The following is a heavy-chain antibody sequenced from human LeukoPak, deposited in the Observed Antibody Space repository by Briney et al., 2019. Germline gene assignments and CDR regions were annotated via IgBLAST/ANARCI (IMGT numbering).Heavy chain of an antibody. CDR1: GGSISSTNW. D-gene: IGHD5-24*01. V-gene: IGHV4-4*02. Sequence: SETLSLTCGVSGGSISSTNWWSWVRQPPGQGLEWIGYIYYSGNTNYNPSLKSRVTISVDTSKNQFSLKLSSVAAEDTAVYYCARHRDGYHIDYWGQGTLVTVPS. CDR3: ARHRDGYHIDY. CDR2: IYYSGNT. J-gene: IGHJ4*02.